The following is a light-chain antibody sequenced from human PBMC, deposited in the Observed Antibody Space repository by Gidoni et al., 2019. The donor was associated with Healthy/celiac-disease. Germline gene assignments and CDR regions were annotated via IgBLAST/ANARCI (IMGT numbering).Light chain of an antibody. CDR1: QGSSSY. J-gene: IGKJ1*01. CDR3: QQLNSYPPT. Sequence: DITLTQSPSFLSASVGDRVTIPCRTRQGSSSYLAWYQQKPGKAPKLLIYAASTMQSGVPSRFSGSGSGTEFTLTISSLQPEDFATYYCQQLNSYPPTFGQGTKVEIK. V-gene: IGKV1-9*01. CDR2: AAS.